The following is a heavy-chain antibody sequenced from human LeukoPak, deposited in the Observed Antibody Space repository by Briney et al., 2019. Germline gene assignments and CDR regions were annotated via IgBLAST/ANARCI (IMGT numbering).Heavy chain of an antibody. V-gene: IGHV3-33*01. J-gene: IGHJ3*02. CDR3: ARDGYCSGGSCYGYAFDI. Sequence: PGGSLRLSCAASGFTFSSYGMHWVRRAPGKGLEWVAVIWYDGSNKYYADSVKGRFTISRDNSKNTLYLQMNSLRAEDTAVYYCARDGYCSGGSCYGYAFDIWGQGTMVTVSS. D-gene: IGHD2-15*01. CDR1: GFTFSSYG. CDR2: IWYDGSNK.